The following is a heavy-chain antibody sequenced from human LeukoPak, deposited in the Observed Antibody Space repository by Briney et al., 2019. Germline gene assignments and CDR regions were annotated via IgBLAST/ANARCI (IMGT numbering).Heavy chain of an antibody. J-gene: IGHJ4*02. Sequence: NPSETLSLTCAVYGVSFSGYYWSWIRQPPGKGLEWIGEINHSGSTNYNPSLKSRVTVSVDTSKNQFSLKLSSVTAADTAVYYCARDQGSSWYYFDYWGQGTLVTVSS. D-gene: IGHD6-13*01. CDR3: ARDQGSSWYYFDY. CDR2: INHSGST. V-gene: IGHV4-34*01. CDR1: GVSFSGYY.